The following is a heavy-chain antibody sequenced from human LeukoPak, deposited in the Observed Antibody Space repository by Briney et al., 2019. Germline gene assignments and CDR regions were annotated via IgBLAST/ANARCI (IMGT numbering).Heavy chain of an antibody. CDR1: GFTFRSYW. Sequence: PGGSLRLSCAASGFTFRSYWMGWVRQVPGKGLEWVANINQDRREKYYVDSVRGRFTISRDNAKNSLFLEMNSLRVEDTAVYYCARDRGYGSGSYYIRVFDYWGQGTLVTVSS. J-gene: IGHJ4*02. D-gene: IGHD3-10*01. CDR3: ARDRGYGSGSYYIRVFDY. CDR2: INQDRREK. V-gene: IGHV3-7*03.